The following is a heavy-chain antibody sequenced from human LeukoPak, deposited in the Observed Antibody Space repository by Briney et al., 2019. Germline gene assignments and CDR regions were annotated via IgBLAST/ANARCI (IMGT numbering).Heavy chain of an antibody. J-gene: IGHJ4*02. D-gene: IGHD3-9*01. CDR1: GGSISSGDYY. Sequence: SQTLSLTCTVSGGSISSGDYYWSWIRQPPGKGLEWIGYIYYSGSTYYNPSLKSRVTISVDTSKNQFSLKLSSVTAADTAVYYCARSSHYDILPGPFDYWGQGTLVTVSS. V-gene: IGHV4-30-4*01. CDR2: IYYSGST. CDR3: ARSSHYDILPGPFDY.